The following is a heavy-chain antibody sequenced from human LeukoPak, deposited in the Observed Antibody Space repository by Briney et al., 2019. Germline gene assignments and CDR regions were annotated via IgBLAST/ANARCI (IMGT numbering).Heavy chain of an antibody. CDR3: ARGSIAARRRFDP. Sequence: PSETLSLTCTVSGGSISSYYWSWIRQPAGKGLAWIGRIYTSESNNYNPSLRSRVTISVDTSKNQFSLKLSSVTAADTAVYYCARGSIAARRRFDPWGQGTLVTVSS. CDR2: IYTSESN. J-gene: IGHJ5*02. CDR1: GGSISSYY. V-gene: IGHV4-4*07. D-gene: IGHD6-6*01.